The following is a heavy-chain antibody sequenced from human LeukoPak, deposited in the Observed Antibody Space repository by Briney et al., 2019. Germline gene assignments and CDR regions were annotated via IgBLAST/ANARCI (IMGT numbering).Heavy chain of an antibody. V-gene: IGHV3-53*01. CDR3: ARGSLGGYVFGY. Sequence: GGSLRLSCAASGFTVSSNYMSWVRQAPGKGLEWVSVIYSGGSTYYADSVKGRFTISRDNSKNTLYLQMNSLRAEDTAVYCCARGSLGGYVFGYWGQGTLVTVSS. J-gene: IGHJ4*02. CDR1: GFTVSSNY. D-gene: IGHD1-26*01. CDR2: IYSGGST.